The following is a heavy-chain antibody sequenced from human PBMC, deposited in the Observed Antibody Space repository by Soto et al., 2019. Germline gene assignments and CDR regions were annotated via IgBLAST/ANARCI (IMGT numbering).Heavy chain of an antibody. Sequence: PSETLSLTCAVYGGSFSGYYWSWIRQPPGKGLEWIGEINHSGSTNYNPSLKSRVTISVDTSKNQFSLKLSSVTAADTAVYYCARGRPVKEPAAIFYYMDVWGKGTTVTVSS. CDR2: INHSGST. D-gene: IGHD2-2*01. V-gene: IGHV4-34*01. J-gene: IGHJ6*03. CDR1: GGSFSGYY. CDR3: ARGRPVKEPAAIFYYMDV.